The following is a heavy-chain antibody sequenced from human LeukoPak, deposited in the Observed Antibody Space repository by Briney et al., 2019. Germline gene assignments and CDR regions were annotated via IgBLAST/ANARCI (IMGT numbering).Heavy chain of an antibody. V-gene: IGHV3-30*18. J-gene: IGHJ6*03. D-gene: IGHD3-10*01. CDR1: GFSIYTYG. Sequence: PGGSLRLSCVASGFSIYTYGMNWVRQAPGKGLEWVAIISGDGLNTYYSDSVKGRFTISRDNSKNTLYLQMNGLRAEDTAVYYCAKDPSRKGSGSYYMDVWGKGTTVTVSS. CDR2: ISGDGLNT. CDR3: AKDPSRKGSGSYYMDV.